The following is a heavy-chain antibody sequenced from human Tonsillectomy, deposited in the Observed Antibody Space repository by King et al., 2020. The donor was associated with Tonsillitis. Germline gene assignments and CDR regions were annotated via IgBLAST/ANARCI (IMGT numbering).Heavy chain of an antibody. D-gene: IGHD2-15*01. CDR3: AKGASVAVVDVFDI. CDR1: GFTFSNYA. CDR2: IGGSGDNI. J-gene: IGHJ3*02. Sequence: VQLVESGGGLAQPGGSLRLSCAASGFTFSNYAMTWVRQAPGKGLEWVSSIGGSGDNIYYADSVKGRFTISRDYSKHTLFLQMNSLRADDTAVYYCAKGASVAVVDVFDIWGQGTMVTVSS. V-gene: IGHV3-23*04.